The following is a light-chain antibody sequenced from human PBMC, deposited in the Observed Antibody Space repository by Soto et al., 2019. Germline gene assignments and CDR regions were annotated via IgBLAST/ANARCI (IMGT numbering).Light chain of an antibody. V-gene: IGLV1-44*01. CDR3: AAWDDSRLGSWV. CDR2: SND. Sequence: QLVLTQPPSASGTPGQRVTISCSGSSSNIGSNNVNWYQQVPGTAPKLLVYSNDKRPSGFPARFSGSKSGTAASLAIAGLQSEEEADYYCAAWDDSRLGSWVFGGGTKLTVL. CDR1: SSNIGSNN. J-gene: IGLJ3*02.